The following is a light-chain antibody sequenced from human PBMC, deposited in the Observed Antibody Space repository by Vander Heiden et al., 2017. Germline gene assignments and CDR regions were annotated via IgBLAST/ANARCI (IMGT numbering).Light chain of an antibody. V-gene: IGLV3-19*01. CDR3: NSRDSSGNHPHVV. CDR1: SLRSYY. J-gene: IGLJ2*01. CDR2: GKN. Sequence: SSELTQDPAVSVALGPPVRGPCQGNSLRSYYASWYQQKPGQAPVLVIYGKNNRPSGIPDRFSGSSSGNTASLSITGAQAEDEADYYCNSRDSSGNHPHVVFGGGTKLTVL.